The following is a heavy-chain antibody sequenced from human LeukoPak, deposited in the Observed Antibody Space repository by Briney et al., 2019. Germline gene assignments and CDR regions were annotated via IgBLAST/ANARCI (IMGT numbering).Heavy chain of an antibody. D-gene: IGHD2-2*01. V-gene: IGHV3-15*07. Sequence: GGSLRLSCAASGFTFNKAWMNWVRQAPGKGLEWVGRIKSKIDGGTTDYAAPMKGRFIISRDDSKNTLYLQMNSLETEDTALYYCISPRTSSYWGQGTLVTVSS. CDR2: IKSKIDGGTT. CDR3: ISPRTSSY. J-gene: IGHJ4*02. CDR1: GFTFNKAW.